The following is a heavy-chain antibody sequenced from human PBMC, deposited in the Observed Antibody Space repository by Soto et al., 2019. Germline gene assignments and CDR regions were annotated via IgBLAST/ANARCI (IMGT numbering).Heavy chain of an antibody. Sequence: EGSLRLSCAASGFTFSSYAMSWVRQAPGKGLEWVSAISGSGGSTYYADSVKGRFTISRDNSKNTLYLQMNSLRAEDTAVYYCAKLSIVAAAGTSPSPFDYWGQGTLVTVSS. D-gene: IGHD6-13*01. J-gene: IGHJ4*02. CDR2: ISGSGGST. CDR1: GFTFSSYA. CDR3: AKLSIVAAAGTSPSPFDY. V-gene: IGHV3-23*01.